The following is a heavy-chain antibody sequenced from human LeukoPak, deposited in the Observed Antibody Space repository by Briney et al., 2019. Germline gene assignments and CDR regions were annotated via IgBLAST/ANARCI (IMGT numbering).Heavy chain of an antibody. D-gene: IGHD2-2*01. CDR3: ARVQGYCSSTSCHGIDY. J-gene: IGHJ4*02. Sequence: GGSLRLSCAASGFTFSSYSMNWVRQAPGKGLEWVSYISSSSSTIYYADSVKGRFTISRDNAKNSLYLQMNSLRAEDTAVYYCARVQGYCSSTSCHGIDYWGQGTLVTVSS. V-gene: IGHV3-48*01. CDR1: GFTFSSYS. CDR2: ISSSSSTI.